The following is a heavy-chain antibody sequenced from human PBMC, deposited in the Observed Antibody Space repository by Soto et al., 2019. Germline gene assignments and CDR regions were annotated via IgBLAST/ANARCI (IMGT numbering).Heavy chain of an antibody. CDR1: GFTFSSYA. V-gene: IGHV3-23*01. J-gene: IGHJ6*02. D-gene: IGHD6-13*01. Sequence: EVQLLESGGGLVQPGGSLRLSCAASGFTFSSYAMSWVRQAPGKGLEWVSAISGSGGSTYYADSVKGRFTISRDNSKNTLYLQMTSLRAEDTAVYYCAIRYASCSWYPYYYYYGMDVWGQGTTVTVSS. CDR3: AIRYASCSWYPYYYYYGMDV. CDR2: ISGSGGST.